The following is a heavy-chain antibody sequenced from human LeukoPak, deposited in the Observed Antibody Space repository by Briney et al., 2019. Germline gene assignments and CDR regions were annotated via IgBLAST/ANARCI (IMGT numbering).Heavy chain of an antibody. J-gene: IGHJ6*03. CDR3: ARNTDYYYYYMDV. CDR2: IYYSGST. V-gene: IGHV4-39*07. CDR1: GGSISSSSYY. Sequence: PSETLSLTCTVSGGSISSSSYYWGWIRQPPGKGLEWIGSIYYSGSTYYNPSLKSRVTISVDTSKNQVSLKLSSVTAADTAVYYCARNTDYYYYYMDVWGKGTTVTVSS. D-gene: IGHD4-17*01.